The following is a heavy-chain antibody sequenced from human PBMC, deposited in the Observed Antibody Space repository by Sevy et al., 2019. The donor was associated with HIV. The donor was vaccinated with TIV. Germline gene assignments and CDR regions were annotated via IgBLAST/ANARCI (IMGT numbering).Heavy chain of an antibody. CDR2: INHSGST. CDR1: GGSFSGYY. D-gene: IGHD3-10*01. Sequence: SETLSLTCAVYGGSFSGYYWSWIRQPPGKGLEWIGEINHSGSTNYNPSLKSRFTISVDTSKNQFSLKLSSVTAADTAVYYCARGYRLRYYGSGSVYYYYGMDVWGQGTTVTVSS. V-gene: IGHV4-34*01. CDR3: ARGYRLRYYGSGSVYYYYGMDV. J-gene: IGHJ6*02.